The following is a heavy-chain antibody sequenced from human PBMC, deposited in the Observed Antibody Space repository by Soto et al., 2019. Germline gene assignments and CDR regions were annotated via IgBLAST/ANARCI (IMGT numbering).Heavy chain of an antibody. D-gene: IGHD3-9*01. Sequence: ETLSLTCAVYGGSFSGYYWSWIRQPPGKGLEWIGEINHSGSTNYNPSLKSRVTISVDTSKNQFSLKLSSVTAADTAVYYCARGIIRDDILTGYSYDYWGQGTLVTVSS. CDR1: GGSFSGYY. J-gene: IGHJ4*02. V-gene: IGHV4-34*01. CDR3: ARGIIRDDILTGYSYDY. CDR2: INHSGST.